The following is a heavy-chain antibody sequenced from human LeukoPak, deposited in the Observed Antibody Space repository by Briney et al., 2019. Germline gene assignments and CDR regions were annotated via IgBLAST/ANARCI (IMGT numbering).Heavy chain of an antibody. CDR3: AKGRVVIVVAQTDY. CDR1: GFTFSSYA. D-gene: IGHD3-22*01. CDR2: ISGSGGST. Sequence: GGSLRLSCAASGFTFSSYAVSWVRQAPGKGLEWVSAISGSGGSTYYADSVKGRFTISRDNSKNTLYLQMNSLRAEDTPVYYCAKGRVVIVVAQTDYWGQGTLVTVSS. V-gene: IGHV3-23*01. J-gene: IGHJ4*02.